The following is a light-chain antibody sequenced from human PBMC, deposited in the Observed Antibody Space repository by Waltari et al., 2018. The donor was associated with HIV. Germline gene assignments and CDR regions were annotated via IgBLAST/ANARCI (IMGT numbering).Light chain of an antibody. CDR3: AAWDDSLSGLHWV. CDR2: LGS. V-gene: IGKV2-28*01. J-gene: IGKJ4*02. Sequence: DIVMTPSPLSLPVTPGEPASISCRSSLSLLHSNGYTYLEWYLPKPGRSPQLLIYLGSDRASGVPDRFSGSKSGTSASLAISGLRSEDEADYYCAAWDDSLSGLHWVFGGGTK. CDR1: LSLLHSNGYTY.